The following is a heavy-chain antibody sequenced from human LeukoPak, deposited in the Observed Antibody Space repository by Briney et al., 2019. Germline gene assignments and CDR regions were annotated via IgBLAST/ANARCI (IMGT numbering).Heavy chain of an antibody. V-gene: IGHV3-30-3*01. CDR3: ARGTRVITAMVSD. J-gene: IGHJ4*02. Sequence: GGSLRLSCAASGSTFSSYAMHWVRQAPGKGLEWVAVISYDGSNKYYADSVKGRFTISRDNSKNTLYLQMNSLRAEDTAVYYCARGTRVITAMVSDWGQGTLVTVSS. CDR1: GSTFSSYA. CDR2: ISYDGSNK. D-gene: IGHD5-18*01.